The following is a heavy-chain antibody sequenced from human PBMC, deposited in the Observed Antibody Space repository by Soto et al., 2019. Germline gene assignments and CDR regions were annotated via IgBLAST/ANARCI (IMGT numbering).Heavy chain of an antibody. CDR3: ATRITVFGLLIPPFDP. CDR2: IYYSGST. J-gene: IGHJ5*02. V-gene: IGHV4-39*01. Sequence: SETLSVACPVSVDSFGSPSHWWGWILQSPEKGLEWIGSIYYSGSTYYKPSFKSRVTISVDMSKNQFSLRLSSVTAADTAIYYCATRITVFGLLIPPFDPWGQGTQVTVSS. CDR1: VDSFGSPSHW. D-gene: IGHD3-3*01.